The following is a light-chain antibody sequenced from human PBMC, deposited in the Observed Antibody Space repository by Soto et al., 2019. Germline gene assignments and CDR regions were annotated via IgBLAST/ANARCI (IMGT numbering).Light chain of an antibody. CDR3: QTWVTGIHI. V-gene: IGLV4-69*01. CDR1: SGHSNYA. J-gene: IGLJ2*01. CDR2: FNSDGSH. Sequence: QSVLTQSPSASASLGASVKLTCTLSSGHSNYAIAWHQQQPEKGPRFLMKFNSDGSHSKGDGIPDRFSGSSSGAERYLTISTLQSEDEADYYCQTWVTGIHIFGGGTKLTVL.